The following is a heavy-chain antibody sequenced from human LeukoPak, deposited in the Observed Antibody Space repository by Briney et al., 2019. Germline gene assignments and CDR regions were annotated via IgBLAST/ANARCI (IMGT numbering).Heavy chain of an antibody. CDR2: IIPIFHTA. D-gene: IGHD6-13*01. Sequence: SVKVSCKASGGTFISYAISWVRQAPGQGLEWMGGIIPIFHTANYAQKFQGRVTITAAESTSTAYMDLSSLRSEDTAVYYCASQRTAGSLALYFEYWGQGTLVTVSS. V-gene: IGHV1-69*13. CDR1: GGTFISYA. J-gene: IGHJ4*02. CDR3: ASQRTAGSLALYFEY.